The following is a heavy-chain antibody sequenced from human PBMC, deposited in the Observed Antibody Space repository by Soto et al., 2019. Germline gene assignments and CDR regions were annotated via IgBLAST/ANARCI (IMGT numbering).Heavy chain of an antibody. J-gene: IGHJ4*02. CDR3: ARADGYSGYDPAPDY. D-gene: IGHD5-12*01. CDR2: ISAYNGNT. CDR1: GYTFTSYG. Sequence: ASVKVYCKASGYTFTSYGISLVRQAPGQGLEWMGWISAYNGNTNYAQKLQGRVTMTTDTSTSTAYMELRSLRSDDTAVYYCARADGYSGYDPAPDYWGQGTLVTVSS. V-gene: IGHV1-18*01.